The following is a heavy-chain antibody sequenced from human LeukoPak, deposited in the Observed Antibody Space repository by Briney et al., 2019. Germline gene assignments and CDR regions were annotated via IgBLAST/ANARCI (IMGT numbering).Heavy chain of an antibody. CDR1: GFTFSSHG. Sequence: GETLRLSCAASGFTFSSHGMNWVRQAPGKGLEWVSYISSSGSTIYYADSVKGRFTISRDNAKNSLYLQMNSLRAEDTAVYYCARDGLYCGGDCYFDYWGQGTLVTVSS. J-gene: IGHJ4*02. V-gene: IGHV3-48*04. CDR3: ARDGLYCGGDCYFDY. CDR2: ISSSGSTI. D-gene: IGHD2-21*02.